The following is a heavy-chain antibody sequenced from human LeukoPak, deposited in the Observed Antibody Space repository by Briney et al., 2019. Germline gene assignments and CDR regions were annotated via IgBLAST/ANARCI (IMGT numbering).Heavy chain of an antibody. CDR1: GFTFSTYW. V-gene: IGHV3-74*01. J-gene: IGHJ4*02. Sequence: GGSLRLSCAGSGFTFSTYWVHWVRQAPGKGLVWVSRINPDGSITDYADSVKGRFTISRDSARNSVSLQLNSLRVEDTAVYYCARGSLAGAYCGGDCFPLFDYWGQGTLVTVSS. CDR2: INPDGSIT. CDR3: ARGSLAGAYCGGDCFPLFDY. D-gene: IGHD2-21*02.